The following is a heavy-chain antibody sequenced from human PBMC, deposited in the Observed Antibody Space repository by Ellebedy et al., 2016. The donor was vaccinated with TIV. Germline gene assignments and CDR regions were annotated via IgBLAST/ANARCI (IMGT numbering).Heavy chain of an antibody. CDR2: ISRSSTTI. CDR1: GFPFSSYN. D-gene: IGHD3-22*01. V-gene: IGHV3-48*02. Sequence: GESLKISCAASGFPFSSYNMNWVRQAPGKGLEWLSYISRSSTTILYADSVRGRFTISRDNAKSSLYLQMISLRDEDTAVYYCAREKGATAHDGRANDAFDIWGQGTMVTVS. J-gene: IGHJ3*02. CDR3: AREKGATAHDGRANDAFDI.